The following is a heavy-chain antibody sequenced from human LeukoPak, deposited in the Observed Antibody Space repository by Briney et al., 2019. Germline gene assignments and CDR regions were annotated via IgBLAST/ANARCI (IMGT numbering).Heavy chain of an antibody. CDR3: ARGFETYYYGSGSLNYYYYYGMDV. Sequence: QTSETLSLTCTVSGGSISSYYWSWIRQPPGKGLEWIGYIYYSGSTNYNPSLKSRVTISVDTSKNQFSLKLSSVTAADTAVYYCARGFETYYYGSGSLNYYYYYGMDVWGQGTTVTVSS. V-gene: IGHV4-59*01. CDR1: GGSISSYY. CDR2: IYYSGST. D-gene: IGHD3-10*01. J-gene: IGHJ6*02.